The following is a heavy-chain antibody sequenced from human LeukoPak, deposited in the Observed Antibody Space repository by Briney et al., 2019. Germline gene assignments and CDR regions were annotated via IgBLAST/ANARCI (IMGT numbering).Heavy chain of an antibody. CDR3: AGEYYYGSGDSYYFDY. J-gene: IGHJ4*02. CDR2: IWYDGSNK. Sequence: PGRSLRLSCAASGFTFSSYGMHWVRQAPGKGLEWVAVIWYDGSNKYYADSVKGRFTISRDNSKNTLYLQMNSLRAEDTAVYYCAGEYYYGSGDSYYFDYWGQGTLVTVSS. CDR1: GFTFSSYG. D-gene: IGHD3-10*01. V-gene: IGHV3-33*01.